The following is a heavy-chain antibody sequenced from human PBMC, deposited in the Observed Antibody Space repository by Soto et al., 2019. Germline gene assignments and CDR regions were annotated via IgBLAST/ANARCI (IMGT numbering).Heavy chain of an antibody. CDR1: GGTFSRYT. CDR2: ITPMFGTP. J-gene: IGHJ4*02. D-gene: IGHD3-22*01. Sequence: QVQLVQSGAEVKKPGSSVKVPCKASGGTFSRYTITWVRQAPGQGLEWMGGITPMFGTPNYAQKFQGRVTITADESTSTAYMELSSLRSEDTAMYYCARDGTLYDSSAYYYLYWGQGTLVTVSS. CDR3: ARDGTLYDSSAYYYLY. V-gene: IGHV1-69*01.